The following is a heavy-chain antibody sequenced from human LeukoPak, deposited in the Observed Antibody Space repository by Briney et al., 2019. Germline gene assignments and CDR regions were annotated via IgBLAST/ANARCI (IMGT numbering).Heavy chain of an antibody. J-gene: IGHJ4*02. V-gene: IGHV4-34*01. CDR1: GASFSGYS. CDR3: APRAYASGWFQ. D-gene: IGHD6-19*01. Sequence: PSETLSLTCVVDGASFSGYSWSWIRQPPGKGLEWIGEVEHSGRANYNPSLKSRVTILVDSSRNQFSLQLTSVTAADTAAYFCAPRAYASGWFQWGQGTQVTVSS. CDR2: VEHSGRA.